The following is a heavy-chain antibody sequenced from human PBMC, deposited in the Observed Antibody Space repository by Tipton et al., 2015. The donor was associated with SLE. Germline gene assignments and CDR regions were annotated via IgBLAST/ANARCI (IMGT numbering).Heavy chain of an antibody. V-gene: IGHV3-30*02. CDR3: ARDRKYSYDSLGDWYFDL. Sequence: LSLTCAASGFTFSSYGMHWVRQAPGKGLEWVAFIRYDGSNKYYADSVKGRFTISRDNSKNTLYLQMNSLRAEDTAVYYCARDRKYSYDSLGDWYFDLWGRGTLVTVSS. D-gene: IGHD3-22*01. CDR2: IRYDGSNK. CDR1: GFTFSSYG. J-gene: IGHJ2*01.